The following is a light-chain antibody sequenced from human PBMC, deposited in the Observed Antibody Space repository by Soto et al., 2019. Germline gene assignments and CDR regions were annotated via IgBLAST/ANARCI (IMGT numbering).Light chain of an antibody. Sequence: EIVLTQSPGTLSMSPGERATLSCRASQSVSSSYVAWYQQKPGQAPRVLIYGASSRATGIPDRFSGSGSGTDFPLTISRLEPEDFAVYYCQQYGSSPLTFGGGTRVEIK. CDR2: GAS. J-gene: IGKJ4*01. CDR1: QSVSSSY. V-gene: IGKV3-20*01. CDR3: QQYGSSPLT.